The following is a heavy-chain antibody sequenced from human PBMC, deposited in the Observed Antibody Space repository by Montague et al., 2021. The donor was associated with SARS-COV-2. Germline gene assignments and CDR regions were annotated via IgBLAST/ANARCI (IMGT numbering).Heavy chain of an antibody. CDR2: ISWNSGSI. V-gene: IGHV3-9*01. D-gene: IGHD2-2*02. CDR1: GFTLDDYA. J-gene: IGHJ4*02. Sequence: YLRLSCAASGFTLDDYAMHWVRQAPGKGLEWVSGISWNSGSIGYADSVKGRFTISRDNAKNSLYLQMNSLRAEDTALYYCAKLGSYTDYWGQGTLVTVSS. CDR3: AKLGSYTDY.